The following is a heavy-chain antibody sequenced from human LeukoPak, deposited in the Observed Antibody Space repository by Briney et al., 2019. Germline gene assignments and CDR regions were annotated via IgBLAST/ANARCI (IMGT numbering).Heavy chain of an antibody. J-gene: IGHJ4*02. CDR3: AREGPRGNSQFDY. CDR1: GFTFSSYG. V-gene: IGHV3-33*01. Sequence: GGSLRLSCVASGFTFSSYGMHWVRQVPGKGLEWVALIWHDGSNKYYSDSVKGRFTISRDNSKNTLYPQMNSLRAEDTAVYYCAREGPRGNSQFDYWGQGTLVTVSS. CDR2: IWHDGSNK. D-gene: IGHD4-23*01.